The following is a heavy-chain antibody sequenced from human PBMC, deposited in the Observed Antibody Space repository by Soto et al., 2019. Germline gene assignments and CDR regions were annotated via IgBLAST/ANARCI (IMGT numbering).Heavy chain of an antibody. J-gene: IGHJ6*03. D-gene: IGHD3-3*01. V-gene: IGHV4-34*01. CDR1: GGSFSGYC. Sequence: TSETPSLPCAFYGGSFSGYCWSWSRQPPGKGVEWIGEITHSGSTNYNPSLKSRVTISVDTSKNQFSLKLSSVTAADTAVYYCAREEGYYDFWSGYLSYMDVWGKGTTVTVSS. CDR3: AREEGYYDFWSGYLSYMDV. CDR2: ITHSGST.